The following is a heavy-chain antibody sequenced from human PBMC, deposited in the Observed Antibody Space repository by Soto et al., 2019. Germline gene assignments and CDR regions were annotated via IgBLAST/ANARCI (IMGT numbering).Heavy chain of an antibody. CDR3: ATAFPMGAPFYFDY. CDR1: GFNFRAYG. J-gene: IGHJ4*02. V-gene: IGHV3-30*02. Sequence: GGSLRLSCVVSGFNFRAYGMHWVRQAPGRGLEWVAFISYDANSRNYADSVNGRFSISRDNFKNTLFLQMSSLKGEDTALYYCATAFPMGAPFYFDYWGQGTLVTVSS. D-gene: IGHD3-16*01. CDR2: ISYDANSR.